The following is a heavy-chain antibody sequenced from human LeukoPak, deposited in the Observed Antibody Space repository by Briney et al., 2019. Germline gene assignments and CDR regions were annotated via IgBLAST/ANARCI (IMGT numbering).Heavy chain of an antibody. J-gene: IGHJ4*02. CDR3: ARRGGQYDYSIDY. D-gene: IGHD4-11*01. CDR1: GGSISGSSYY. CDR2: FYYSGST. Sequence: SETLSLTCTVSGGSISGSSYYWGWIRQPPGKGLEWIGSFYYSGSTYYNPSLKSRVTISVDTSKNQFSLKLSSVTAADTAVYYCARRGGQYDYSIDYWGQGTLVTVSS. V-gene: IGHV4-39*01.